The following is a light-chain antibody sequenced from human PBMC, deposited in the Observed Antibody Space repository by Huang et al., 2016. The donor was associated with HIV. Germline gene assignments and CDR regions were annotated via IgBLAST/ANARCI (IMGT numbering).Light chain of an antibody. CDR3: QQTYTTPLT. CDR2: AAS. Sequence: DIQMTQSPSSLSASVGDRVTITCRPSQNIGSYLNWYQQKPGKAPNLLIYAASNLQGGVPARFSGSGSGTDFTLSISSLQPEDIASYYCQQTYTTPLTFGGRTKVEIK. V-gene: IGKV1-39*01. J-gene: IGKJ4*01. CDR1: QNIGSY.